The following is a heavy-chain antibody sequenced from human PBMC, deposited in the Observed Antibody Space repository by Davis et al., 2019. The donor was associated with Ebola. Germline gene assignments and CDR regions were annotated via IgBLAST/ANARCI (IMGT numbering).Heavy chain of an antibody. CDR2: ISSGGDDI. CDR3: VRDGEDGSGNWYFDF. CDR1: GFSFSRYT. D-gene: IGHD2-21*01. V-gene: IGHV3-48*02. Sequence: PGGSLRLSCAASGFSFSRYTMNWVRQVPGKGLEWIAFISSGGDDIFYADSVKGRFTVSRDNAKYSLFLQLHSLRDEDTGVYYCVRDGEDGSGNWYFDFRGRGTLVTVSS. J-gene: IGHJ2*01.